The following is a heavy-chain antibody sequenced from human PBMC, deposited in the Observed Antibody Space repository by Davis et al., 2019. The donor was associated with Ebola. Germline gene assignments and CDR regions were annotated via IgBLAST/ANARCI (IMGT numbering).Heavy chain of an antibody. V-gene: IGHV4-59*01. CDR3: ARAVDTKFHY. Sequence: PSETLSLTCSVSGDSISRDYWSWIRQPPGEGLEWIGYIYYSERTNYNPSLMSRVTISADTSKNQFSLKLKSVTTADTAVYYCARAVDTKFHYWGPGILVIVSS. CDR2: IYYSERT. D-gene: IGHD5-18*01. CDR1: GDSISRDY. J-gene: IGHJ4*02.